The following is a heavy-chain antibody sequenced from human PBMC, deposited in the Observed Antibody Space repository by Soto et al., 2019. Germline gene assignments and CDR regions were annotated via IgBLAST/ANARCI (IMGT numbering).Heavy chain of an antibody. D-gene: IGHD3-22*01. CDR1: GFTFSSYA. Sequence: GGSLRLSCAASGFTFSSYAMSWVRQAPGKGLEWVSAISGSGGSTYYADSVKGRFTISRDNSKNTLYLQMNSLRAEDTAVYYCAKDPPYYYDSSGYNPDFDYWGQGTLVTVSS. CDR2: ISGSGGST. V-gene: IGHV3-23*01. J-gene: IGHJ4*02. CDR3: AKDPPYYYDSSGYNPDFDY.